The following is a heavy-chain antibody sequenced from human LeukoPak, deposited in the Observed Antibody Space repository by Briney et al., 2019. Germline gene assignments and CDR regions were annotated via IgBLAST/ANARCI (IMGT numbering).Heavy chain of an antibody. CDR3: ARGPSSNWSGLDF. J-gene: IGHJ4*02. V-gene: IGHV3-74*01. CDR1: GFTFSTYW. Sequence: GGSLRLSCAASGFTFSTYWMHWVRQAPGRGLVWVSRINSDGSSTKYADSVKGRFTISRDNAKNTLYLQVNNLRAEDTAVYYCARGPSSNWSGLDFWGQGTLLTVSS. CDR2: INSDGSST. D-gene: IGHD6-13*01.